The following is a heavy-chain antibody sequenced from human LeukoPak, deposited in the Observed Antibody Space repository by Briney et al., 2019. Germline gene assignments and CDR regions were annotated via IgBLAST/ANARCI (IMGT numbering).Heavy chain of an antibody. J-gene: IGHJ3*02. CDR2: INPNSGGT. Sequence: ASVKVSCKYSGYTFTGYYMHWVRQAPGQGLEWMGWINPNSGGTNYAQKFQGRVTMTRDTSISTAYMELSRLRSDDTAVYYCARECWGWDAFDIWGQGTMVTVSS. CDR1: GYTFTGYY. V-gene: IGHV1-2*02. D-gene: IGHD7-27*01. CDR3: ARECWGWDAFDI.